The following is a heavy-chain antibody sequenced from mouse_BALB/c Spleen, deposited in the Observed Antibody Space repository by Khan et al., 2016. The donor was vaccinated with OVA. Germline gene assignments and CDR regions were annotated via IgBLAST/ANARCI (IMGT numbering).Heavy chain of an antibody. CDR3: ARHQFPLSMDS. J-gene: IGHJ4*01. CDR2: ILSDGRT. Sequence: VQLQESGPDLVAPSQSLSITCTVSGFSLTSYAIYWVRQPPGKGLEWLVVILSDGRTTYNSALKSRLSITKDTSKSQVFLKINSLQTDDTAMYYCARHQFPLSMDSWGQGTSVTVSS. V-gene: IGHV2-6-2*01. CDR1: GFSLTSYA.